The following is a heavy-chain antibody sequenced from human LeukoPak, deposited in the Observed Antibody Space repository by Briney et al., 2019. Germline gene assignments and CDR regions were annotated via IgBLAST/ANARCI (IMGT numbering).Heavy chain of an antibody. CDR2: ISSSSSYK. Sequence: GGSLRLSCAASRFTFSIYTMNWVRQAPGKGLEWVSSISSSSSYKYYADSVKGRFTIPRDNAKNSLYLQMNSLRDEDTAVYYCARDGETDYYGSGSYPDYWGQGTLVTVSS. J-gene: IGHJ4*02. CDR1: RFTFSIYT. V-gene: IGHV3-21*01. D-gene: IGHD3-10*01. CDR3: ARDGETDYYGSGSYPDY.